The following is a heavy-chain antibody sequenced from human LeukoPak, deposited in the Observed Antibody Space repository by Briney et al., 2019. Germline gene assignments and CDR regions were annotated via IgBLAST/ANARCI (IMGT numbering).Heavy chain of an antibody. Sequence: GGSLRLSCAASGFTFSNYAIHWVRQAPGKGLEWISIVGGSGVKTYYADSVKGRFTISRDNSKNTVYLQMNSLRAEDTAVYYCAKRGDCSGTCTYDYWGQGTLVTVSS. V-gene: IGHV3-23*01. CDR2: VGGSGVKT. J-gene: IGHJ4*02. CDR1: GFTFSNYA. D-gene: IGHD2-2*01. CDR3: AKRGDCSGTCTYDY.